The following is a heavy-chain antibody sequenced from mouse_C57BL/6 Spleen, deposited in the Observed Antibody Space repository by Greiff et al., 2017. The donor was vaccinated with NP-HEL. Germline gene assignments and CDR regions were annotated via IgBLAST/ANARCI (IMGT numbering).Heavy chain of an antibody. Sequence: QVQLQQSGAELARPGASVKLSCKASGYTFTSYGISWVKQRTGQGLEWIGEIYPRSGNTYYNEKFKGKATLTADKSSSTAYMELRSLTSEDSAVYFCARAYYSNPREFFFDYWGQGTTLTVSS. D-gene: IGHD2-5*01. CDR1: GYTFTSYG. CDR2: IYPRSGNT. J-gene: IGHJ2*01. V-gene: IGHV1-81*01. CDR3: ARAYYSNPREFFFDY.